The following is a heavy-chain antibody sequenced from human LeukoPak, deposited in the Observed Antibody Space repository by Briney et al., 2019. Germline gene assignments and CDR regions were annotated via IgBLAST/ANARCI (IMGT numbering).Heavy chain of an antibody. V-gene: IGHV7-4-1*02. D-gene: IGHD1-1*01. Sequence: GASVKVSCKTSGYIVSIYALIWVRQAPGQGLELMGWIETNTGNPTYAQCFTGRFVFSLDTSVSTAYLQISSLKAEDTAVYYCARDYTLTIGTTTYFQHWGQGTLVTVSS. CDR3: ARDYTLTIGTTTYFQH. J-gene: IGHJ1*01. CDR2: IETNTGNP. CDR1: GYIVSIYA.